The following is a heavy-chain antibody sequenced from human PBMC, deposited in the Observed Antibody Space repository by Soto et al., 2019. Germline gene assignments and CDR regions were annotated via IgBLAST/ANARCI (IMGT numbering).Heavy chain of an antibody. V-gene: IGHV4-34*01. D-gene: IGHD3-9*01. J-gene: IGHJ4*02. CDR1: GGSFSGYY. Sequence: SETLSLTCAVYGGSFSGYYWSWIRQPPVNGLEWIGEINHSGSTNYNPSLKSRVTISVDTSKNQFSLKLSSVTAADTAVYYCARAGPPLRYFDWLTFFDYWGQGTLVTVSS. CDR2: INHSGST. CDR3: ARAGPPLRYFDWLTFFDY.